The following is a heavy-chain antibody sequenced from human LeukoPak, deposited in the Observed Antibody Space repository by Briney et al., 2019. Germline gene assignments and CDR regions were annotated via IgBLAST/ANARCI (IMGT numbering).Heavy chain of an antibody. D-gene: IGHD3-10*01. J-gene: IGHJ4*02. CDR3: ARSRLLWFGEPQDFDY. Sequence: AASVKVSCKVSGYTLTELSMHWVRQAPGKGLEWMGGFDPEDGETIYAQKFQGRVTITRDTSASTAYMELSSLRSEDTAVYYCARSRLLWFGEPQDFDYWGQGTLVTVSS. CDR1: GYTLTELS. V-gene: IGHV1-24*01. CDR2: FDPEDGET.